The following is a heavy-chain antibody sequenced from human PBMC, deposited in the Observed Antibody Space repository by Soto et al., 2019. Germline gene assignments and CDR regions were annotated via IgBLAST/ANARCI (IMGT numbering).Heavy chain of an antibody. J-gene: IGHJ5*02. CDR3: ARAPCEVGALRYNWFDP. D-gene: IGHD1-26*01. CDR1: GDSVSSNSAA. Sequence: PSQTLSLTCAISGDSVSSNSAAWNWIRQSPSRGLEWLGRTYYRSKWYNDYAVSVKSRITINPDTSKNQFSLQLNSVTPEDTAVYYCARAPCEVGALRYNWFDPWGPGTLVTVSS. V-gene: IGHV6-1*01. CDR2: TYYRSKWYN.